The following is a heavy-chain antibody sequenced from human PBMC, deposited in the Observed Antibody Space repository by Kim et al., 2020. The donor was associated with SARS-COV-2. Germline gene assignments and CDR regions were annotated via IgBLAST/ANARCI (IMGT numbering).Heavy chain of an antibody. V-gene: IGHV4-59*01. CDR2: IYYSGST. CDR1: GGSISSYY. CDR3: ARVGYSYGLGWFDP. D-gene: IGHD5-18*01. Sequence: SETLSLTCTVSGGSISSYYWSWIRQPPGKGLEWIGYIYYSGSTNYNPSLKSRVTISVDTSKNQFSLKLSSVTAADTAVYYCARVGYSYGLGWFDPWGQGTLVTVSS. J-gene: IGHJ5*02.